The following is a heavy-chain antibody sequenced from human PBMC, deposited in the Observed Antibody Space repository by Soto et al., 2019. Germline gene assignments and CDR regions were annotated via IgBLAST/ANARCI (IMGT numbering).Heavy chain of an antibody. CDR1: GFTFGSYW. J-gene: IGHJ4*02. CDR2: IYPDGSET. V-gene: IGHV3-7*01. D-gene: IGHD2-15*01. CDR3: ARAGYGGLCYYYYFDS. Sequence: GGSLRLSCAVSGFTFGSYWMNWVRLIPGKGLEWVAFIYPDGSETYYSDSVKGRFTISRDNSKNTLYLQMNSLRAEDTTVYYYARAGYGGLCYYYYFDSWGQGTPVTVSS.